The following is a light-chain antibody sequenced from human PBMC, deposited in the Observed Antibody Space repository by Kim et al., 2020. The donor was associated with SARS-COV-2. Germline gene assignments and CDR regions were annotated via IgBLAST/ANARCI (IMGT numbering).Light chain of an antibody. V-gene: IGLV3-19*01. Sequence: SSELTQDPAVSVALGHTVRITCQGDSLRTNYASWYQQKARQAPVLVIYGKNNRPSGIPDRFAGSSSGSTASLTITGAQAEDEADYYCNSRDSSGNQYVFG. CDR2: GKN. CDR3: NSRDSSGNQYV. CDR1: SLRTNY. J-gene: IGLJ1*01.